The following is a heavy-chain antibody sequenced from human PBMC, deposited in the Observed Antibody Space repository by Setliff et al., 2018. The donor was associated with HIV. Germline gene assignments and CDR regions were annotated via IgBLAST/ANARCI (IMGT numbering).Heavy chain of an antibody. CDR1: GGSMSTYY. CDR3: ARGARLLAGYSDRWDYYYMGV. CDR2: INHSGST. D-gene: IGHD6-13*01. V-gene: IGHV4-34*01. J-gene: IGHJ6*03. Sequence: SETLSLTCTVSGGSMSTYYWSWIRQPPGKGLEWIGEINHSGSTNYNPSLKSRFTISVDTSKNQFSLKVNSVTAADTAVYYCARGARLLAGYSDRWDYYYMGVWGKGTTVTVSS.